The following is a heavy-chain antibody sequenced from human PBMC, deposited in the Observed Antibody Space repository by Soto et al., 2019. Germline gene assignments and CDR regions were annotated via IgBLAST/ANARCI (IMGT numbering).Heavy chain of an antibody. J-gene: IGHJ6*02. Sequence: PGGSLRLSCAASGFTFSSYEMNWVRQAPGKGLEWVSYISSSGSTIYYADSVKGRFTISRDNAKNSLYLQMNSLRAEDTAVYYCARDRKIFGVVSCYYYYGMDVWGQGTTVTVSS. CDR1: GFTFSSYE. CDR3: ARDRKIFGVVSCYYYYGMDV. CDR2: ISSSGSTI. D-gene: IGHD3-3*01. V-gene: IGHV3-48*03.